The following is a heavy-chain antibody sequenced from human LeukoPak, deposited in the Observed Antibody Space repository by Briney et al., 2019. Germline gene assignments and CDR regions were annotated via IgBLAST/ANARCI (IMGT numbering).Heavy chain of an antibody. V-gene: IGHV1-46*01. J-gene: IGHJ5*02. CDR2: INPGGGGT. CDR1: GYTFTSYY. CDR3: ARVHGDLTEFDP. D-gene: IGHD4-17*01. Sequence: ASVKVSCKASGYTFTSYYMHWVRQAPGQGLEWMGIINPGGGGTSYAQKFQGRVTMTRDTSTSTVYMELSSLRSEDTAVYYCARVHGDLTEFDPWGQGTLVTVSS.